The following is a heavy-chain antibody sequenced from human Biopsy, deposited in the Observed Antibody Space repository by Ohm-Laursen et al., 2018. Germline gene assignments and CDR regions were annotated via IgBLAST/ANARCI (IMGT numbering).Heavy chain of an antibody. CDR3: ARAYFYGMGTSNYFLDS. D-gene: IGHD3-10*01. J-gene: IGHJ4*02. V-gene: IGHV4-30-4*02. Sequence: SDTLSLTCTVSGGSVRSPDHRWNWVRRAPGKGLEWIGNIYYSWKTLYNPSLSGRVTMDLDRSTNQFSLKLKSVTSADTAVYFCARAYFYGMGTSNYFLDSWGQGALVTVSS. CDR2: IYYSWKT. CDR1: GGSVRSPDHR.